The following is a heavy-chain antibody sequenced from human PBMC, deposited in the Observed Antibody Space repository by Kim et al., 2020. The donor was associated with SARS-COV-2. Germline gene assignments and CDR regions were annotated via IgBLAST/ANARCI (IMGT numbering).Heavy chain of an antibody. CDR3: AREEYDFWSGYSRYYYYGMDV. CDR1: GFTFSSYS. J-gene: IGHJ6*02. V-gene: IGHV3-21*01. CDR2: ISSSSYI. Sequence: GGSLRLSCAASGFTFSSYSMNWVRQAPGKGLEWVSSISSSSYIYYADSVKGRFTISRDNAKNSLYLQMNSLRAEDTAVYYCAREEYDFWSGYSRYYYYGMDVWGQGTTVTVSS. D-gene: IGHD3-3*01.